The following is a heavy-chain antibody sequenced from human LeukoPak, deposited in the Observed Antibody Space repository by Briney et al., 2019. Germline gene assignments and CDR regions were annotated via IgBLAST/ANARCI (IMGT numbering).Heavy chain of an antibody. CDR2: IYADGAT. V-gene: IGHV3-66*02. Sequence: GGSLRLSCAASGFTVSQNYMSWVRQAPGRGLEWVSLIYADGATHYADSVKGRFTISRDNSKNTVYLEMNSLRPEDTAVYYCARGRAGTKAWVEFDPWGQGTLVTVSS. CDR3: ARGRAGTKAWVEFDP. J-gene: IGHJ5*02. CDR1: GFTVSQNY. D-gene: IGHD3-10*01.